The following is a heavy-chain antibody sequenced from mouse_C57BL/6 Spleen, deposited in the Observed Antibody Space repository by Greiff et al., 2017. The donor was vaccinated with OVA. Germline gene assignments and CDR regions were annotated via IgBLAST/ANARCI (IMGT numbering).Heavy chain of an antibody. CDR3: ARRRDYYGSSYGFAY. J-gene: IGHJ3*01. Sequence: QVTLKESGPGILQSSQTLSLTCSFSGFSLSTSGMGVSWIRQPSGKGLEWLAHIYWDDDKRYNPSLKSRLTISKDTSRNQVFLKITSVDTADTSTYYCARRRDYYGSSYGFAYWGQGTLVTVSA. V-gene: IGHV8-12*01. CDR1: GFSLSTSGMG. CDR2: IYWDDDK. D-gene: IGHD1-1*01.